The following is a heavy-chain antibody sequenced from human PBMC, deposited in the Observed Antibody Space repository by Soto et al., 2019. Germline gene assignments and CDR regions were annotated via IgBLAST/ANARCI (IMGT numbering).Heavy chain of an antibody. D-gene: IGHD3-3*01. CDR1: GYSISSGYY. Sequence: SXTLALTCSVSGYSISSGYYWGCIRQPPGKGLEWIGSVYHSGSTHYHPSLSSRVTISLDTSENQFSLELSFVTAADTAVYFCASGLEWSGHDYWGQGTLVTVSS. V-gene: IGHV4-38-2*01. CDR3: ASGLEWSGHDY. J-gene: IGHJ4*02. CDR2: VYHSGST.